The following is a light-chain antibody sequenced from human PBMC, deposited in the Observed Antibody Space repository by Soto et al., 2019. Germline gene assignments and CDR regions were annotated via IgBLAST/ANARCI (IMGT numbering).Light chain of an antibody. J-gene: IGKJ5*01. V-gene: IGKV3D-15*01. CDR3: RQYNNWPPIT. Sequence: IEMTQSSATLSVSAVARATLSCRPSQSVKTFLVWYQHRPGQAPRVLIYDASHRATGIPDRFSGSGSGTDFTLTISRLEPEDFAVYYCRQYNNWPPITFGQGTRLEI. CDR2: DAS. CDR1: QSVKTF.